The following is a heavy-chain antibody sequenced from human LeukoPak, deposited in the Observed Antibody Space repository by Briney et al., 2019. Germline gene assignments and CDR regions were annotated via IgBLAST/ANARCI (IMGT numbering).Heavy chain of an antibody. J-gene: IGHJ6*03. CDR3: AREELLWFGELSNYYYYYMDV. V-gene: IGHV3-48*01. CDR2: ISSSSSTI. CDR1: GFTFSSYS. Sequence: SGGSLRLSCAASGFTFSSYSMNWVRQAPGKGLEWVSYISSSSSTIYYADSVKGRFTISRDNAKNSLYLQMNSLRAEDTAVYYCAREELLWFGELSNYYYYYMDVWGKGTTVTVSS. D-gene: IGHD3-10*01.